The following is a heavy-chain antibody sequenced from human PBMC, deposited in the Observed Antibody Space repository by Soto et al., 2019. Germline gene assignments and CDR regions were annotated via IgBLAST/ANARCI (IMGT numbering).Heavy chain of an antibody. V-gene: IGHV4-59*03. CDR2: IYHTESTTY. D-gene: IGHD3-10*01. CDR3: ATGRVLYGSEY. Sequence: QVQLQESGPGLVKPSETLSLTCTVSGGSISSNYWSWIRQPPGRGLQWIGYIYHTESTTYNYNPSLKSRVTISLDTSKIQFSLKLTSVTAADTAVYYCATGRVLYGSEYWGQGTLVTVSS. CDR1: GGSISSNY. J-gene: IGHJ4*02.